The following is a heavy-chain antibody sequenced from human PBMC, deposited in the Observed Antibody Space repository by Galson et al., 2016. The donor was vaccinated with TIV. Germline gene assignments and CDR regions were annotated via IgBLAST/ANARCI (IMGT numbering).Heavy chain of an antibody. V-gene: IGHV3-33*08. CDR2: VWFDGTNK. Sequence: SLRLSCAASGFAFRNYCMSWVRQAPGKGLEWVAVVWFDGTNKYYADSVKGRFTISRDNSKNTLYLQMNSLRVEDTAAYYCARELGLTSGDFDSWGQGTLVTVSS. CDR1: GFAFRNYC. CDR3: ARELGLTSGDFDS. D-gene: IGHD2-15*01. J-gene: IGHJ4*02.